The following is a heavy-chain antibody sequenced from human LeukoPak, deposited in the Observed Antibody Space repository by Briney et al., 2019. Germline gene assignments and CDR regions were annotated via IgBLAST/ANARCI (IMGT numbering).Heavy chain of an antibody. V-gene: IGHV1-69*05. Sequence: SVKVSCKASGGNFSSYAISWVRQAPGQGLEWMGRIIPIFGTANYAQKFQGRVTITTDESTSTAYMELSSLRSEDTAVYYCAAAGTYYYDSSGYRNYWGQGTLVTVSS. CDR3: AAAGTYYYDSSGYRNY. CDR2: IIPIFGTA. J-gene: IGHJ4*02. D-gene: IGHD3-22*01. CDR1: GGNFSSYA.